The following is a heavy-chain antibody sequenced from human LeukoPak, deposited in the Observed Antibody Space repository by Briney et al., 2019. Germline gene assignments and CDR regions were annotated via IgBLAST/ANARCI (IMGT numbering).Heavy chain of an antibody. V-gene: IGHV1-18*01. D-gene: IGHD5-18*01. J-gene: IGHJ4*02. CDR2: ISTYNGNT. CDR3: VRDRMDTGTYFDY. CDR1: GYTFTTYG. Sequence: GASVKVSCRSSGYTFTTYGITWVRQAPGQGLEWMGWISTYNGNTNYAQKLQGRVTMTTDTSASTAYMELRSLRSDDTAMYYCVRDRMDTGTYFDYWGQGTLVTVSS.